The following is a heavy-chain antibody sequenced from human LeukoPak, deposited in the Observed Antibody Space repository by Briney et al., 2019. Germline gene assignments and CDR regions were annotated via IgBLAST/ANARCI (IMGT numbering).Heavy chain of an antibody. CDR2: INPSGGST. D-gene: IGHD2-15*01. V-gene: IGHV1-46*01. CDR3: ARDSCKGGYWFDP. J-gene: IGHJ5*02. CDR1: GYTFTSYY. Sequence: ASVKVSCKASGYTFTSYYMHWVRQAPGQGLERMGIINPSGGSTSYAQKFQGRVTMTRDTSTSTAYMELSSLRSEDTAVYYCARDSCKGGYWFDPWGQGTLVTVSS.